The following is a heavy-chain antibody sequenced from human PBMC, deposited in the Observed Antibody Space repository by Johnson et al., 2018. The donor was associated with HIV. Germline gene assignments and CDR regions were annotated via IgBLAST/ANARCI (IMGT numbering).Heavy chain of an antibody. CDR3: ARKGSSGFGGIDAFDI. CDR1: GFTFSNYA. Sequence: VQVLESGGGFIQPGGSRRLSCAASGFTFSNYAMSWVRQAPGKGLEWVSYISNSGTTIYYAASVKGRFTISRDNAKKSLYLQMNSLRVKDTAVYYCARKGSSGFGGIDAFDIWGQGTMVTVSS. V-gene: IGHV3-48*04. J-gene: IGHJ3*02. D-gene: IGHD3-22*01. CDR2: ISNSGTTI.